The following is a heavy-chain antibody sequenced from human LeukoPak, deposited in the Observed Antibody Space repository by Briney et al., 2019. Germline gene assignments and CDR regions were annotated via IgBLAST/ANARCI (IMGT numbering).Heavy chain of an antibody. D-gene: IGHD3-10*01. Sequence: ASVKVSCKASGYTFTSYAMHWVRQAPGQRLEWMGWINAGNGNTKYSQKFQGRVTITRDTSASTAYMELSSLRSEDTAVYYCARAVYYGSGSYYHDYWGQGTLVTVSS. J-gene: IGHJ4*02. V-gene: IGHV1-3*01. CDR2: INAGNGNT. CDR1: GYTFTSYA. CDR3: ARAVYYGSGSYYHDY.